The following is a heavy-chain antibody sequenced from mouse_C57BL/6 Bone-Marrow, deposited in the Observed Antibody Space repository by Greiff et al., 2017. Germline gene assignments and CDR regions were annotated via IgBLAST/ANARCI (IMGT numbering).Heavy chain of an antibody. CDR3: AREGITTVVASEDYFDY. Sequence: EVKLQQSGAELVKPGASVKLSCTASGFNIKDYYMHWVKQWTEQGLEWIGRIDPEDGETKYAPNFQGKATITADTASNTAYLQLSSLTSEDTAVYYCAREGITTVVASEDYFDYWGQGTTLTVSS. J-gene: IGHJ2*01. CDR1: GFNIKDYY. V-gene: IGHV14-2*01. CDR2: IDPEDGET. D-gene: IGHD1-1*01.